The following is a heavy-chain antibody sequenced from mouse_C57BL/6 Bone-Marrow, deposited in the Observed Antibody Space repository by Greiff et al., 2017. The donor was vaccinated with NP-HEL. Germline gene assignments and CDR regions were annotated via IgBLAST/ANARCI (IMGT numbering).Heavy chain of an antibody. V-gene: IGHV1-5*01. CDR1: GYTFTSYW. CDR2: IYPGNSDT. Sequence: VQLQQSGTVLARPGASVKMSCKTSGYTFTSYWMHWVKQRPGQGLEWIGAIYPGNSDTSYNQKFKGKAKLTADTSASTAYMELSSLTNEDSAVYYCTREALLGDYWGQGTSVTVSS. J-gene: IGHJ4*01. D-gene: IGHD2-12*01. CDR3: TREALLGDY.